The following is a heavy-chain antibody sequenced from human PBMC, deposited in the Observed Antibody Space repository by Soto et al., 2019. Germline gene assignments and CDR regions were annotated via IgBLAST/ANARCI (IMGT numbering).Heavy chain of an antibody. CDR3: AGGRIVVVGSRAYYGMDV. V-gene: IGHV1-69*01. CDR2: IIPVFGLA. CDR1: GGTPSNSA. D-gene: IGHD3-22*01. J-gene: IGHJ6*02. Sequence: QVHLLLQSGAEVKKPGSSVKVSCKASGGTPSNSAISWVRQAPGQGLEWMGGIIPVFGLAKYAQNFQGRVTSTADESTNTAYMELSSRRPEGPAVYYCAGGRIVVVGSRAYYGMDVWGQGTTVTVSS.